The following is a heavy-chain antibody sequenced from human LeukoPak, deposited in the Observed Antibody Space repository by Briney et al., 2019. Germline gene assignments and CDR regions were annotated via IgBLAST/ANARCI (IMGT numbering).Heavy chain of an antibody. V-gene: IGHV3-21*01. CDR3: ARDLSPTGRGGY. J-gene: IGHJ4*02. CDR1: GFTFSSYS. CDR2: ISSSSSYI. D-gene: IGHD4-17*01. Sequence: PGGSLRLSCAASGFTFSSYSMNWVRQAPGKGLEWVSSISSSSSYIYYADSVKGRFTISRDNAKNSLYLQMNSLRAEDTAVYYCARDLSPTGRGGYWGQGTLVTVSS.